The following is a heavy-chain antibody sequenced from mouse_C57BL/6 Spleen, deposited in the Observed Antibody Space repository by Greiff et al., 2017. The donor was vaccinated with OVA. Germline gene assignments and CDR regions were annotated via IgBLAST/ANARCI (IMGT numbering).Heavy chain of an antibody. Sequence: QVQLQQPGPELVKPGASVKISCKASGYAFSSSWMHWVKQRPGQGLEWIGRIYPGDGDTNYNGKFKGKATLTADKSSSTAYMQLSSLTSEDSAVCVCARVPSEGYFDYWGQGTTLTVSS. CDR2: IYPGDGDT. D-gene: IGHD3-1*01. J-gene: IGHJ2*01. CDR1: GYAFSSSW. CDR3: ARVPSEGYFDY. V-gene: IGHV1-82*01.